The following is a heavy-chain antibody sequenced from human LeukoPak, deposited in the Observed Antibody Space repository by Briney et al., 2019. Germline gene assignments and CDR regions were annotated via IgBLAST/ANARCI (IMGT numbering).Heavy chain of an antibody. D-gene: IGHD5-12*01. V-gene: IGHV3-74*01. CDR2: IGHDGSGA. CDR3: ARYQQTGYESDY. J-gene: IGHJ4*02. CDR1: RFTFSIYW. Sequence: GGSLRLSCAASRFTFSIYWMHWVRQSPGKGLICVARIGHDGSGAGYADSVKGRFTISRDNAKSTLYLQMNSLRAEDTAVYYCARYQQTGYESDYWGQGTLVTVSS.